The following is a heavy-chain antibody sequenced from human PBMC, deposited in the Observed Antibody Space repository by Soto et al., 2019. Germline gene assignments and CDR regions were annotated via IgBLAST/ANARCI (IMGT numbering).Heavy chain of an antibody. CDR3: ATINCSSTSCPPEAYNWFDP. J-gene: IGHJ5*02. CDR1: GYTLTELS. V-gene: IGHV1-24*01. D-gene: IGHD2-2*01. Sequence: GASLKVSCKFSGYTLTELSMHWVRQAPGKGLEWMGGFDPEDGETIYAQKFQGRVTMTEDTSTDTAYMELSSLRSEDTAVYYCATINCSSTSCPPEAYNWFDPWGQGTLVTVSS. CDR2: FDPEDGET.